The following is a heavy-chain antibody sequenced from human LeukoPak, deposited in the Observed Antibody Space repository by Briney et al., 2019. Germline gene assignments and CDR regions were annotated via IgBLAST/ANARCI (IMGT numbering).Heavy chain of an antibody. Sequence: SETLSLTCTVSGYSISSGYYWGWIRQPPGKGLEWIGSIYYSGSTYYNPSLKSRVTISVDTSKNQFSLKLSSVTAADTAVYYCARLYGSGSYYPYYFDYWGQGTLVTVSS. V-gene: IGHV4-38-2*02. CDR1: GYSISSGYY. CDR2: IYYSGST. D-gene: IGHD3-10*01. CDR3: ARLYGSGSYYPYYFDY. J-gene: IGHJ4*02.